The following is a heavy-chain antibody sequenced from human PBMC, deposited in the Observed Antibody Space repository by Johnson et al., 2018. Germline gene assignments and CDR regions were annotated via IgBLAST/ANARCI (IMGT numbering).Heavy chain of an antibody. D-gene: IGHD2-2*01. CDR1: GFTFSGSA. CDR2: IRSNANSYAT. CDR3: TRHQDIVVVPAGDYYYYYYMDV. V-gene: IGHV3-73*01. Sequence: EVQLVESGGGLVQXGGSLKLXCAASGFTFSGSAMHWVRQASGKGLEWVGRIRSNANSYATAYAASVKGRFTISRDDSKNTAYLQMNSLKTEDTAVYYCTRHQDIVVVPAGDYYYYYYMDVWGKGTTVTVSS. J-gene: IGHJ6*03.